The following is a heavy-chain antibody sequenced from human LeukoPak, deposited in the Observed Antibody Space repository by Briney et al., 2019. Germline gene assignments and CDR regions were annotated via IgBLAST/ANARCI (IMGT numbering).Heavy chain of an antibody. CDR1: GFTFSSYT. V-gene: IGHV3-21*01. J-gene: IGHJ4*02. D-gene: IGHD3-22*01. CDR3: AGENYYESSGFN. CDR2: ISSTSTYI. Sequence: GGSLRLSCAASGFTFSSYTMNWVRQAPGKGLEWVSSISSTSTYIYYADSVKGQFTISRDNAKNSLYLQMNSPRAEDTAVYYCAGENYYESSGFNWGQGTLVTVSS.